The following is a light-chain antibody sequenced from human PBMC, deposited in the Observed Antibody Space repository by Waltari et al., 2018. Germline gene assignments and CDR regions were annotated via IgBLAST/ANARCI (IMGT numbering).Light chain of an antibody. CDR1: SSNIGSNA. CDR3: AVWDDTLNGRV. J-gene: IGLJ2*01. V-gene: IGLV1-44*01. Sequence: QSVVTQPPSASGPPGQRVTISCSGSSSNIGSNAVNWYQLLPGQAPKVLIFNNDHRPSGVPDRFSGSRSGTSASLAISGLQSEDEADYFCAVWDDTLNGRVFGGGTKLTVL. CDR2: NND.